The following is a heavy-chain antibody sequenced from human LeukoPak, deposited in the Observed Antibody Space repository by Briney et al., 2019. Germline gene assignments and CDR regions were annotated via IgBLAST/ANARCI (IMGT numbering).Heavy chain of an antibody. CDR1: GGSISSSSYY. D-gene: IGHD3-9*01. Sequence: PSETLSLTCTVSGGSISSSSYYWGWIRQPPGKGLERIGSIYYSGSTYYNPSLKSRVTISVDTSKNQFSLKLSSVTAADTAVYYCARDPRLNYDILTGPRTKFDPWGQGTLVTVSS. J-gene: IGHJ5*02. CDR3: ARDPRLNYDILTGPRTKFDP. V-gene: IGHV4-39*07. CDR2: IYYSGST.